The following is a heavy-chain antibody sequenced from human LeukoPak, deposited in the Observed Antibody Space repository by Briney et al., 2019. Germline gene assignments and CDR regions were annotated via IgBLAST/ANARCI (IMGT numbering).Heavy chain of an antibody. CDR1: GYTFTNYG. J-gene: IGHJ4*02. CDR2: ISAYNGNT. Sequence: GASVKVSCKASGYTFTNYGISWVRQAPGQGLEWVGWISAYNGNTNYAQNLQDRVTMTTDTSTSAAYMELRSLISDDTAVYYCAREKESGRYPRFDYWGQGTLVTVSS. V-gene: IGHV1-18*01. CDR3: AREKESGRYPRFDY. D-gene: IGHD1-26*01.